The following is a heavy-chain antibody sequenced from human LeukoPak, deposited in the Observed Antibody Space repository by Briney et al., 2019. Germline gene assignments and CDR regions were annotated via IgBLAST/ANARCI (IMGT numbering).Heavy chain of an antibody. Sequence: SETLSLTCTVSGGSISSSSYYWGWIRQPPGKRLEWIGSIYYSGSTYYNPSLKSRVTISVDTSKNQFSLKLSSVTAADTAVYYCARNVNRGIVVVIREPPYYMDVWGKGTTVTVSS. CDR2: IYYSGST. CDR1: GGSISSSSYY. V-gene: IGHV4-39*01. D-gene: IGHD3-22*01. CDR3: ARNVNRGIVVVIREPPYYMDV. J-gene: IGHJ6*03.